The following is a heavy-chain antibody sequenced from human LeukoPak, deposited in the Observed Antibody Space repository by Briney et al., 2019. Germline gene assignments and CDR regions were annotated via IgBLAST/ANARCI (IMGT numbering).Heavy chain of an antibody. V-gene: IGHV3-7*04. CDR1: RFTFSSYW. CDR3: ARGGSSSWSFYYFDY. J-gene: IGHJ4*02. Sequence: PGGSLRLSCVASRFTFSSYWMSWVRQAPGKGLEWVANIKQDGSEKYYVDPVRGRFTISRDNAKNSLYLQMNSLRAEDTAVYYCARGGSSSWSFYYFDYWGQGTLVTVSS. D-gene: IGHD6-13*01. CDR2: IKQDGSEK.